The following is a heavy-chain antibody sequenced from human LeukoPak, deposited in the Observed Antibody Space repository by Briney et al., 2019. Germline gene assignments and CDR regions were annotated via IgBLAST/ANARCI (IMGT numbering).Heavy chain of an antibody. CDR3: ARDGGYCSSTSCYTWFDP. CDR2: INPNSGGT. J-gene: IGHJ5*02. Sequence: ASVKVSCKASGYTFIGYYMHWVRQAPGQGLEWMGWINPNSGGTNYAQKFQGRVTMTRDTSISTAYMELSRLRSDDTAVYYCARDGGYCSSTSCYTWFDPWGQGTLVTVSS. V-gene: IGHV1-2*02. CDR1: GYTFIGYY. D-gene: IGHD2-2*02.